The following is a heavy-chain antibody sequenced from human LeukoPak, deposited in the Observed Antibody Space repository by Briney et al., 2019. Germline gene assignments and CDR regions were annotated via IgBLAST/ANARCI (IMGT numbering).Heavy chain of an antibody. Sequence: SETPSLTCAVYGGSFSGYYWSWIRQPPGKGLEWIGEIKHSGSTNYNPSLKSRVTISVDTSKNQFSLKLSSVTAADTAVYYCARGRGRLGYCSSTSCYTSIEGYDWFDPWGQGTLVTVSS. CDR3: ARGRGRLGYCSSTSCYTSIEGYDWFDP. CDR2: IKHSGST. CDR1: GGSFSGYY. J-gene: IGHJ5*02. D-gene: IGHD2-2*02. V-gene: IGHV4-34*01.